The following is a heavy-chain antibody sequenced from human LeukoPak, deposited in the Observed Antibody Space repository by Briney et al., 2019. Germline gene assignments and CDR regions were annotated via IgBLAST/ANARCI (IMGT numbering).Heavy chain of an antibody. D-gene: IGHD6-6*01. Sequence: PGGSLRLSCAASGFTFSSYAMHWVRQAARKGLEWVAVTSYDGSNKYYADSVKGRFTISRDNSKNTLYLQMNSLRAEDTAVYYCARGLEYSSSSDYWGQGTLVTVSS. CDR1: GFTFSSYA. CDR2: TSYDGSNK. J-gene: IGHJ4*02. V-gene: IGHV3-30-3*01. CDR3: ARGLEYSSSSDY.